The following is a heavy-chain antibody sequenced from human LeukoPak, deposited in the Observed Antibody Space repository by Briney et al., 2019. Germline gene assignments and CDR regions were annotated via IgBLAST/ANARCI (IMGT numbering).Heavy chain of an antibody. J-gene: IGHJ4*02. CDR2: IYYSGST. Sequence: SETLSLTCTVSGGSISSYYWSWIWQPPGKGLEWIGYIYYSGSTNYNPSLKSRVTISVDTSKSQFSLKLSSVTAADTAVYYCARWRDYYGSGSYRMGYYFDYWGQGTLVTVSS. D-gene: IGHD3-10*01. V-gene: IGHV4-59*01. CDR3: ARWRDYYGSGSYRMGYYFDY. CDR1: GGSISSYY.